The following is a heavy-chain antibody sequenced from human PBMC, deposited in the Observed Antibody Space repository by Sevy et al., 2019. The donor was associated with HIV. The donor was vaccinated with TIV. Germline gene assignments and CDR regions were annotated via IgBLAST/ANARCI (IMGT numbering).Heavy chain of an antibody. D-gene: IGHD2-15*01. Sequence: GGSLRLSCAASGFPFSSYAMNWVRQGPGKGLEWVSATGGRGGATYYADSVKGRLTISRDNSKNTLYLQMDSLRAEDTAVYYCAKDVVAVVGDXFDVWGQGTMVTVSS. CDR2: TGGRGGAT. CDR3: AKDVVAVVGDXFDV. J-gene: IGHJ3*01. CDR1: GFPFSSYA. V-gene: IGHV3-23*01.